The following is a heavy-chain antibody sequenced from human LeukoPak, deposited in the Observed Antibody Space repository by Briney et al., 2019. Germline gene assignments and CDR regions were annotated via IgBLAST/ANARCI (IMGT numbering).Heavy chain of an antibody. CDR3: ARETFRARVPNYYYYYYMDV. V-gene: IGHV4-39*07. CDR2: IYYSGST. J-gene: IGHJ6*03. Sequence: SETLSLTCTVSGGSISSSSYYWGWIRQPPGKGLEWIGSIYYSGSTYYNPSLKSRVTISVDTSKNQFSLKLSSVTAADTAVYYCARETFRARVPNYYYYYYMDVWGKGTTVPVSS. D-gene: IGHD2/OR15-2a*01. CDR1: GGSISSSSYY.